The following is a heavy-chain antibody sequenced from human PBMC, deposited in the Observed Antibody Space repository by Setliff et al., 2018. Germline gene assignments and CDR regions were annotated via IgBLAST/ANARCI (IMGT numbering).Heavy chain of an antibody. CDR3: AREQWLDPPGYYYMDV. V-gene: IGHV4-4*07. D-gene: IGHD6-19*01. Sequence: SETLSLTCTVSGGSISSYYWSWIRQPAGKGLEWIGRIYTSGSANYNPSLKSRVTMSIDTSRNQFSLKLNSVTAADMAVYYCAREQWLDPPGYYYMDVWAKGTTVTVSS. CDR1: GGSISSYY. J-gene: IGHJ6*03. CDR2: IYTSGSA.